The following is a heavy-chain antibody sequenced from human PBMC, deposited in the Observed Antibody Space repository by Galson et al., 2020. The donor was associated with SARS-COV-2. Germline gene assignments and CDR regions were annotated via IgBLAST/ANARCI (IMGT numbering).Heavy chain of an antibody. Sequence: GGSLRLSCVDSGFTFSTHWMNWVRQAPGKGLEWVASIKYDGSEKYYVDSVKGRFTISRDNAKNSLYLEMNSLRVEDTAVYYCARDYSGGTYVWCPEFDYWGQGTLVTVSS. J-gene: IGHJ4*02. CDR3: ARDYSGGTYVWCPEFDY. V-gene: IGHV3-7*03. CDR1: GFTFSTHW. CDR2: IKYDGSEK. D-gene: IGHD1-26*01.